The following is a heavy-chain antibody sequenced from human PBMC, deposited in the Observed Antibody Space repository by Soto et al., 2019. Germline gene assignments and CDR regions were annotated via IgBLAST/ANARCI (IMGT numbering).Heavy chain of an antibody. D-gene: IGHD5-12*01. Sequence: ASVKVSCKASGGTFSSYAISWVRQAPGQGLEWMGGIIPIFGTANYAQKFQGRVTITADESTSTAYMELSSLRSEDTAVYYCASRGIVATIHFDYWGQGTLVTVS. CDR2: IIPIFGTA. CDR1: GGTFSSYA. J-gene: IGHJ4*02. V-gene: IGHV1-69*13. CDR3: ASRGIVATIHFDY.